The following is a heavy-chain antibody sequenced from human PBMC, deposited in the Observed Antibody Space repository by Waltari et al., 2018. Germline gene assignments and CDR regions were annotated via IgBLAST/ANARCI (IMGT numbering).Heavy chain of an antibody. CDR3: ARDETIFGVVDY. CDR2: ISSSSSYI. Sequence: EVQLVESGGGLVKPGGSLRLSCAASGFTFSSYSMNWVRQAPGKGLEWVSSISSSSSYIYYADSVKGRFTISRDNAKNSLYLQMNSLRAEDTAVYYCARDETIFGVVDYWGQGTLVTVSS. V-gene: IGHV3-21*01. CDR1: GFTFSSYS. D-gene: IGHD3-3*01. J-gene: IGHJ4*02.